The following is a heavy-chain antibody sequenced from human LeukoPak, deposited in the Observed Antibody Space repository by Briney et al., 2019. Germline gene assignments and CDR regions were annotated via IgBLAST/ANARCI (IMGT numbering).Heavy chain of an antibody. CDR1: GFTVSSNY. D-gene: IGHD2-8*01. V-gene: IGHV3-66*01. CDR2: IYSGGST. CDR3: ARGIVLTVYAVFDY. Sequence: GGSLRLSCAASGFTVSSNYMSWVRQAPGKGLEWVSVIYSGGSTYYADSVKGRFTISRDNSKNTLYLQMNSLRAEDTAVYYCARGIVLTVYAVFDYWGQGTLVTVSS. J-gene: IGHJ4*02.